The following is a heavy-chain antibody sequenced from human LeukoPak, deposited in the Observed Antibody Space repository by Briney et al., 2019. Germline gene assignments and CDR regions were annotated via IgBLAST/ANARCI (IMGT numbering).Heavy chain of an antibody. CDR3: ARFWDSSFDY. CDR1: GYTFTGCY. CDR2: IYPTDSDC. Sequence: ASVKVSCKASGYTFTGCYLHWVRQMPGKGLEWMGVIYPTDSDCKYSPSFQGQVTISADKSISTAYLQWSSLKASDTAMYYCARFWDSSFDYWGQGTLVTVSS. D-gene: IGHD6-19*01. J-gene: IGHJ4*02. V-gene: IGHV5-51*01.